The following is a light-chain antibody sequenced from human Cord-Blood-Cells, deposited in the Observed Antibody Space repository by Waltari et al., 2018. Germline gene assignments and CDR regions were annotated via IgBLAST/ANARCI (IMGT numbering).Light chain of an antibody. CDR2: GNS. J-gene: IGLJ3*02. CDR3: QSYDSSLSGWV. V-gene: IGLV1-40*01. CDR1: SSNTGAGYA. Sequence: QSVLTQPPSVSGAPGQRVTTSCTGSSSNTGAGYAVHWYQQLPGTAPKLLIYGNSNRPSGVPDRFSGSKSGTSASLAITGLQAEDEADYYCQSYDSSLSGWVFGGGTKLTVL.